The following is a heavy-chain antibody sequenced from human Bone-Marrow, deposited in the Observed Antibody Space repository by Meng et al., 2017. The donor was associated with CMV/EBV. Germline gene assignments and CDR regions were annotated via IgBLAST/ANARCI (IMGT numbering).Heavy chain of an antibody. Sequence: GGSLRLSCAASEFTFSIYAMHWVRQAPGKGLAWVAVISYDGSNKYYADSVKGRFTISRDNSKNTLYLQMNNLRTEDTAVYYCASGGGGSDYWGQGTLVTVSS. CDR3: ASGGGGSDY. D-gene: IGHD3-16*01. CDR2: ISYDGSNK. V-gene: IGHV3-30-3*01. CDR1: EFTFSIYA. J-gene: IGHJ4*02.